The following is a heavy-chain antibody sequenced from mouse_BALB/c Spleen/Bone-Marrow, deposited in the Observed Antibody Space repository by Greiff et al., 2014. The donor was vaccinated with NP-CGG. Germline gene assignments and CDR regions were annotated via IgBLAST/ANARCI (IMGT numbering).Heavy chain of an antibody. J-gene: IGHJ2*01. CDR2: IDPENGDT. CDR3: NARGDYDFDYFDY. V-gene: IGHV14-4*02. CDR1: GFNIKDYY. Sequence: VQLQQSGAELVRSGASVKLSCTASGFNIKDYYMHWVKQRPEQGLEWIGWIDPENGDTEYPPKFQGKATMTADTSSNTAYLQLSSLTSEDTAVYYCNARGDYDFDYFDYWGQGTTLTVSS. D-gene: IGHD2-4*01.